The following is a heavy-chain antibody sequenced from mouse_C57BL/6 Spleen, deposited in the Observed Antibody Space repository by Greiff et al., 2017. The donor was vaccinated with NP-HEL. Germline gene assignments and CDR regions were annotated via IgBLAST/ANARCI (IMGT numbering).Heavy chain of an antibody. Sequence: EVNVVESGGGLVQPGGSLKLSCAASGFTFSDYYMYWVRQTPEKRLEWVAYISNGGGSTYYPDTVKGRFTISRDNAKNTLYLQMSRLKSEDTAMYYCARDYGSSLDYWGQGTTLTVSS. CDR3: ARDYGSSLDY. CDR1: GFTFSDYY. J-gene: IGHJ2*01. CDR2: ISNGGGST. D-gene: IGHD1-1*01. V-gene: IGHV5-12*01.